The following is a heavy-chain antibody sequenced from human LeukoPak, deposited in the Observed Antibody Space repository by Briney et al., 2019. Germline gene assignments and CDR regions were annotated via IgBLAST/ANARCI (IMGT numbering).Heavy chain of an antibody. Sequence: GGSLRLSCVASGLTIDGFGMSWVRQVPGKGLEWVSGISWNGGSTDYADSVKGRFTISRDNAKNSLYLQMNSVRAGDTALYHCARDGSSGWYSDYWGQGTLVTVSS. CDR3: ARDGSSGWYSDY. V-gene: IGHV3-20*01. D-gene: IGHD6-19*01. J-gene: IGHJ4*02. CDR2: ISWNGGST. CDR1: GLTIDGFG.